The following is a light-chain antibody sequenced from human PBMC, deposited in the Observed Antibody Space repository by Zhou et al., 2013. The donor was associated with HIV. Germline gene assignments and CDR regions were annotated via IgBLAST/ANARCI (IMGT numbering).Light chain of an antibody. CDR1: QSVSSN. CDR3: QQYATSPWT. CDR2: SGF. V-gene: IGKV3-20*01. Sequence: EIVMTQSPATLSVSPGERATLSCRASQSVSSNLAWYQQKPGQAPRLLIYSGFRRATGIPDRFSGSGSGTDFSLTISRLEPEDFAVYFCQQYATSPWTFGQGTKVEIK. J-gene: IGKJ1*01.